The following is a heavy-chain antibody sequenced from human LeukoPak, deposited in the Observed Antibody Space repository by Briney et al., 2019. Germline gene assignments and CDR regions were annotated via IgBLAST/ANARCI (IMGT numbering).Heavy chain of an antibody. CDR2: IIPIFGTA. J-gene: IGHJ4*02. D-gene: IGHD6-19*01. Sequence: SVKVSXKASGGTFSSYAISWVRQAPGQGLEWMGRIIPIFGTANYAQKFQGRVTITTDESTSTAYMELSSLRSEDTAVYYCARGSVAGTFYDYWGQGTLVTVSS. CDR3: ARGSVAGTFYDY. V-gene: IGHV1-69*05. CDR1: GGTFSSYA.